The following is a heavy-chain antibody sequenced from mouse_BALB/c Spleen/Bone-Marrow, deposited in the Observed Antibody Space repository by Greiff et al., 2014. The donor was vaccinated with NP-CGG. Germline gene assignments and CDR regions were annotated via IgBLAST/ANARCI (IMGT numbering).Heavy chain of an antibody. CDR1: GYTFTTSG. CDR3: SRGGYLGGYFDV. J-gene: IGHJ1*01. D-gene: IGHD3-3*01. Sequence: QVQLQQSGAELVKPGASVKLSCKVSGYTFTTSGINWVRQRPEQGLAWIGRIFPGNISTEYNEKFKVKATLTTDKSSSTAYMQLSRLTSEDSAVYFCSRGGYLGGYFDVWGAGTTVTVSS. CDR2: IFPGNIST. V-gene: IGHV1-77*01.